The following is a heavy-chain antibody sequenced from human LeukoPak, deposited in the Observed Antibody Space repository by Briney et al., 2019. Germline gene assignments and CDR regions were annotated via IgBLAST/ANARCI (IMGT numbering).Heavy chain of an antibody. V-gene: IGHV1-18*01. CDR2: ISAYNGNT. D-gene: IGHD3-10*01. Sequence: ASVKVSCKASGYTFTSYGISWVRQAPGQGLEWMGWISAYNGNTNYAQKLQGRVTMTRNTSISTAYMELTSLRSEDTAVYYCARGRTTLVRTIGGMDVWGQGTTVTVSS. CDR1: GYTFTSYG. J-gene: IGHJ6*02. CDR3: ARGRTTLVRTIGGMDV.